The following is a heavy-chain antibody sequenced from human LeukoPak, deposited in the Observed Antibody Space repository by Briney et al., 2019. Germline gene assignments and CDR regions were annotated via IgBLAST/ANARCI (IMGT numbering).Heavy chain of an antibody. CDR3: ATGGVKSRDSGGDCYFEGI. Sequence: SVKVSCKASGGTFSSYAISWVRQAPGQGLEWMGGIFPIFGTANYAQKFQGRVTITADESTSTAYMELSSLRSEDTAVYYCATGGVKSRDSGGDCYFEGIWGQGTMVTVSS. CDR1: GGTFSSYA. D-gene: IGHD2-21*01. V-gene: IGHV1-69*13. CDR2: IFPIFGTA. J-gene: IGHJ3*02.